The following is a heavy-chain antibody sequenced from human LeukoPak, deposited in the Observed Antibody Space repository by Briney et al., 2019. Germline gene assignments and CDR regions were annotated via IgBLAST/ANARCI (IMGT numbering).Heavy chain of an antibody. CDR1: GFTLTGFH. D-gene: IGHD4-23*01. CDR3: ATPPGKVDY. J-gene: IGHJ4*02. Sequence: ASVKVSCKTSGFTLTGFHMHWVRQAPGQGLEWMGWINPNSGGTTYAQKFQGRVNMTRDTSISAVYMELSRLTSDDTAVYYCATPPGKVDYWGQGTLVTVSS. V-gene: IGHV1-2*02. CDR2: INPNSGGT.